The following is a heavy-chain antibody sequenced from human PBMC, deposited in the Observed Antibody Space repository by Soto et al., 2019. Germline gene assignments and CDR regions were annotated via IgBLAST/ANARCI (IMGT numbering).Heavy chain of an antibody. J-gene: IGHJ3*02. CDR3: ARESDIAAAGNDAFDI. D-gene: IGHD6-13*01. Sequence: PGGSLRLSCAASGFTVSSNYMSWVRQAPGKGLEWVSVIYSGGSTYYADSVKGRFTISRDNSKNTLYLQMNSLRAEDTAVYYCARESDIAAAGNDAFDIWGQGTMVTVSS. CDR1: GFTVSSNY. V-gene: IGHV3-66*01. CDR2: IYSGGST.